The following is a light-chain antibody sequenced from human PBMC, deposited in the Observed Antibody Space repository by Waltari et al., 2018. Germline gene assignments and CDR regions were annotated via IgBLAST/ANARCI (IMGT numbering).Light chain of an antibody. Sequence: QSALTQPPSASGSPGQSVTISCTGTGSDVGGYNYVSWYQQPPGKAPKLMIYEVSKRPAGVPARFSGSKYGNTASLTVSGLQSEDEADYYCSSYAGSFPYVFGTGTKVTVL. CDR3: SSYAGSFPYV. J-gene: IGLJ1*01. CDR2: EVS. CDR1: GSDVGGYNY. V-gene: IGLV2-8*01.